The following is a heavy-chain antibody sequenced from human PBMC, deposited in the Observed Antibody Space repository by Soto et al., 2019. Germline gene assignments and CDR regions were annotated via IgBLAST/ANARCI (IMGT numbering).Heavy chain of an antibody. CDR3: ASRVYYGSGSPKKPFDY. D-gene: IGHD3-10*01. CDR1: GGSFSGYY. Sequence: SETLSLTCAVYGGSFSGYYWSWIRQPPGKGLEWIGEINHSGSTNYNPSLKSRVTISVDTSKNQFSLKLSSVTAADTAVYYCASRVYYGSGSPKKPFDYWGQGTLVTVSS. V-gene: IGHV4-34*01. J-gene: IGHJ4*02. CDR2: INHSGST.